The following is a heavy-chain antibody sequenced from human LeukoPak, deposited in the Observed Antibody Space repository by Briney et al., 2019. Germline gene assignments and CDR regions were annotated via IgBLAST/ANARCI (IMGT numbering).Heavy chain of an antibody. V-gene: IGHV3-64D*06. J-gene: IGHJ4*02. D-gene: IGHD3-22*01. CDR3: VKGNYYDSSGEALY. Sequence: GGSLRLPCSASGFTFSSYAMHWVRQAPGKGLEYVSAISSNGGSTYYADSVKGRFTISRDNSKNTLYLQMSSLRAEDTAVYYCVKGNYYDSSGEALYWGQGTLVTVSS. CDR2: ISSNGGST. CDR1: GFTFSSYA.